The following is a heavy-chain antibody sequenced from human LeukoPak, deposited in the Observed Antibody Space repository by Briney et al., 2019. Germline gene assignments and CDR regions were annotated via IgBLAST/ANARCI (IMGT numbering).Heavy chain of an antibody. CDR3: ARGRIGGWTDY. J-gene: IGHJ4*02. D-gene: IGHD6-19*01. V-gene: IGHV3-74*01. Sequence: PGGSLRLSCAASGFTFSDYWMHWVRQAPGKGVLWVSRIKTDGRSTNYADSVKGRFTISRDNAKNTLYLQMNSLRAEDTAVYYCARGRIGGWTDYWGQGTLVTVSS. CDR2: IKTDGRST. CDR1: GFTFSDYW.